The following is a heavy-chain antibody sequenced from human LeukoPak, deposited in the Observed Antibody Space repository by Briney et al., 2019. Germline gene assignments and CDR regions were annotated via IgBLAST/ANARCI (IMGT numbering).Heavy chain of an antibody. J-gene: IGHJ4*02. V-gene: IGHV4-39*01. CDR2: IYYSGST. Sequence: SETLSLTCTVSGGSISRTSYYWGWIRQPPGKGLEWIGSIYYSGSTYYNPSLRSRVTISADTSKNQFSLKLSSVTAADTAVYYCARHLRGEQQLSGFDYWGQGTPVTVSS. CDR3: ARHLRGEQQLSGFDY. D-gene: IGHD6-13*01. CDR1: GGSISRTSYY.